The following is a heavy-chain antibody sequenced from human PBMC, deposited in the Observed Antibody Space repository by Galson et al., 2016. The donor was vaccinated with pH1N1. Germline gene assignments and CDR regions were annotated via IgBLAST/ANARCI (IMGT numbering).Heavy chain of an antibody. CDR2: INPYSGDT. Sequence: SVKVSCKASGYTFTFTGYFIHWVRQAPGQGLEFEWMGRINPYSGDTDFAHTFQCRVTMTRDTSISTAYMEVGRLTSDDTDVYYCAREVAPPGLYAMDVWGQGTAVTVSS. V-gene: IGHV1-2*05. J-gene: IGHJ6*02. CDR3: AREVAPPGLYAMDV. CDR1: GYTFTFTGYF.